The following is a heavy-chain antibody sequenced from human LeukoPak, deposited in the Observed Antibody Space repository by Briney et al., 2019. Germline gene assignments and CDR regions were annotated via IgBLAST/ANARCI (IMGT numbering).Heavy chain of an antibody. CDR1: GFTVSSNH. D-gene: IGHD1-26*01. CDR3: ARDVVGATYFD. CDR2: IYSGGST. Sequence: GGSLRLSCAVSGFTVSSNHMSWVRQAPGKGLEWVSIIYSGGSTSYADSVKGRFTISRDNSKNTLYLQMNSLRAEDTAVYYCARDVVGATYFDWGQGTLVTVSS. J-gene: IGHJ4*02. V-gene: IGHV3-53*01.